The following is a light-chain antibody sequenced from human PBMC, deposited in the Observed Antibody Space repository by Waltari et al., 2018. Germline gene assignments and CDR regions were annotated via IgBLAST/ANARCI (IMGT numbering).Light chain of an antibody. V-gene: IGKV3-20*01. CDR2: GPA. J-gene: IGKJ1*01. CDR3: QQYDSSPKT. Sequence: EIVLTQSPGTLSLSPGERANLSCRASQSISRNYLAWYQQKTGQAPRLLIYGPAGRATGIPDRFSGSGSGTDFTLTISGLEPEDFAVYYCQQYDSSPKTFGQGTKVEIK. CDR1: QSISRNY.